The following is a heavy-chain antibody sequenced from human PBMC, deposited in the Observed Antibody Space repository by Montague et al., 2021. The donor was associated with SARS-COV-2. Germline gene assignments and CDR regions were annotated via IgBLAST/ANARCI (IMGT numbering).Heavy chain of an antibody. D-gene: IGHD4-17*01. V-gene: IGHV4-59*01. CDR1: GGSISSNY. CDR2: IYYSGSA. CDR3: ARMGGTDYYGLDF. Sequence: SETLSLTCTVSGGSISSNYWCWVRHPPGRGLEWIGIIYYSGSAGYNHSLNGRVTITLATSTNQFSLTLNSVTAADTAVYFCARMGGTDYYGLDFWGLGTLVTVSS. J-gene: IGHJ4*02.